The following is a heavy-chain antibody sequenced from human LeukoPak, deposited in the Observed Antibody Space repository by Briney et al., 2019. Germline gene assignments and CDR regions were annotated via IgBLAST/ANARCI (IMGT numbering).Heavy chain of an antibody. J-gene: IGHJ4*02. CDR3: ARASYCSDGSCYSDY. Sequence: ASVKVSCKASGYTFTSYGVSWVRQAPGQGLEWMGWISTYNDNTNNLQKVQDRVTMTTDTSTSTAYMELRSLKSDDTAVYYCARASYCSDGSCYSDYWGQGTLVTVSS. V-gene: IGHV1-18*01. CDR1: GYTFTSYG. CDR2: ISTYNDNT. D-gene: IGHD2-15*01.